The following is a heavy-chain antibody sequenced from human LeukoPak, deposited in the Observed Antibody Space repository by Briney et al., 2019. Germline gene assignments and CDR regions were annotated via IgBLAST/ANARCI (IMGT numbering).Heavy chain of an antibody. J-gene: IGHJ4*02. CDR1: GGSISSSNYY. D-gene: IGHD2-2*01. CDR2: IYYNGST. V-gene: IGHV4-39*07. Sequence: SETLSLTCTVSGGSISSSNYYWGWIRQPPGKGLEWIGNIYYNGSTYYNPSLKSRVTISVDTSKNQFSLKLNSVTAADTAVYYCAVLGVPAKKKFDYWGQGTLVTVSS. CDR3: AVLGVPAKKKFDY.